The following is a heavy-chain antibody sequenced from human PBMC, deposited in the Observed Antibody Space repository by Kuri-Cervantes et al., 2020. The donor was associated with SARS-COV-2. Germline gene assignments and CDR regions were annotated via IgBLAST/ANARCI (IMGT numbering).Heavy chain of an antibody. CDR1: GGSFSGYY. D-gene: IGHD3-22*01. CDR2: INHSGST. J-gene: IGHJ5*02. V-gene: IGHV4-34*01. CDR3: ARLAPYAHSSAWSVDP. Sequence: ESLKISCAVYGGSFSGYYWSWIRQPPGKGPEWIGEINHSGSTNYNPSLKSRVTVSVDTSKNQFSLNLRSVTTADTAVYFCARLAPYAHSSAWSVDPWGQGTLVTVSS.